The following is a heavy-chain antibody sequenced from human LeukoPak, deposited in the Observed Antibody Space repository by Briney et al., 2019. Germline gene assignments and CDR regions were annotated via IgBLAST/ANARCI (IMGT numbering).Heavy chain of an antibody. CDR1: GGSFSGYY. CDR3: ARGRGYDPVVFYFDY. CDR2: IYYSGST. J-gene: IGHJ4*02. V-gene: IGHV4-34*01. Sequence: SETLSLTCAVYGGSFSGYYWSWIRQPPGKGLEWIANIYYSGSTYYNPSLKSRVTITLDTSKNQFSLNLTSVTATDTALYYCARGRGYDPVVFYFDYWGQGNLVTVSS. D-gene: IGHD5-12*01.